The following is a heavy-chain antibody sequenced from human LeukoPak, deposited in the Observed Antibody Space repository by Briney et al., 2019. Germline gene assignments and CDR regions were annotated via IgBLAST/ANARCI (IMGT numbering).Heavy chain of an antibody. D-gene: IGHD3-10*01. J-gene: IGHJ6*02. CDR2: ISSSGSTI. Sequence: PGGSLRLSCAASGFTFSSYAMHWVRQAPGKGLEWVSYISSSGSTIYYADSVKGRFTISRDNAKNSLYLQMNSLRAEDTAVYYCARDRIEAGLLWFGDPDYGMDVWGQGTTVTVSS. V-gene: IGHV3-48*04. CDR1: GFTFSSYA. CDR3: ARDRIEAGLLWFGDPDYGMDV.